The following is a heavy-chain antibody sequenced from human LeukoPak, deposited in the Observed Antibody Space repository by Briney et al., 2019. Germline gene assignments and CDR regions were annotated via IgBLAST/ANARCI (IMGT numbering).Heavy chain of an antibody. CDR3: ARDRSYYGSGSPNWFDP. D-gene: IGHD3-10*01. J-gene: IGHJ5*02. V-gene: IGHV3-21*05. CDR2: ISSSSSYT. Sequence: PGGSLRLSCVASGFTFNTYSMNWVRQAPGKGLECVSYISSSSSYTNYADSVKGRFTISRDNAKNSLYLQMTSLRAEDTAVYYCARDRSYYGSGSPNWFDPWGQGTLVTVSS. CDR1: GFTFNTYS.